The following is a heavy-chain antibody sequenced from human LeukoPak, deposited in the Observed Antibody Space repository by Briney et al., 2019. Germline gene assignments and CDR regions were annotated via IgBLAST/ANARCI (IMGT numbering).Heavy chain of an antibody. D-gene: IGHD6-19*01. V-gene: IGHV1-18*01. J-gene: IGHJ5*02. CDR2: ISAYNGNS. CDR3: ARVKRESSGWYRPRYNWFDP. CDR1: GYTFNSYG. Sequence: GASVKVSCKASGYTFNSYGLRWVRPAPGQGLEWMGWISAYNGNSNYAQKLQGRVTMTTDTATSTAYMELRSLRSDDTAVYYCARVKRESSGWYRPRYNWFDPWGQGTLVTVSS.